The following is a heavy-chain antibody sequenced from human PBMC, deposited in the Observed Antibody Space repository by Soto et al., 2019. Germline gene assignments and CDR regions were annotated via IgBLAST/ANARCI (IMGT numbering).Heavy chain of an antibody. D-gene: IGHD3-10*01. CDR2: MNPNSGNT. CDR3: ARGNPFTYYYGSRGAKVAFDI. V-gene: IGHV1-8*01. Sequence: ASVKVSCKASGYTFTSYDINWVRQATGQGLEWMGWMNPNSGNTGYAQKFQGRVTMTRNTSISTAYMELSSLRSEDTAVYYCARGNPFTYYYGSRGAKVAFDIWGQGTMVTVSS. CDR1: GYTFTSYD. J-gene: IGHJ3*02.